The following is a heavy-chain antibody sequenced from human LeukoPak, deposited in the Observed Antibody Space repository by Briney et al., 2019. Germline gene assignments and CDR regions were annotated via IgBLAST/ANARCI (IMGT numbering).Heavy chain of an antibody. CDR1: GFTFSDYY. Sequence: GGSLRLSCAASGFTFSDYYMSWIRQAPGKGLEWVSYISSSGSTIYYADSVKGRFTISRDNAKNSLYLQMNSLRAEDTAVYYCARDGLRDGYNQPLFDYWGQEPLVTVP. CDR3: ARDGLRDGYNQPLFDY. D-gene: IGHD5-24*01. V-gene: IGHV3-11*01. J-gene: IGHJ4*02. CDR2: ISSSGSTI.